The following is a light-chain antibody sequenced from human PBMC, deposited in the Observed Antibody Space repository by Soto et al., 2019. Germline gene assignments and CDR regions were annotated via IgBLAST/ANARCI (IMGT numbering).Light chain of an antibody. CDR2: DDN. V-gene: IGLV1-51*01. CDR1: SSNIGGNS. Sequence: QSVLTQPPSVSAAPGQKVTISCSGSSSNIGGNSVSWYQQLPGTAPKLLMYDDNKRPSGIPDRFSGSKSGTSATLGITGVQTGDEADYYCGSWDSSLSAYVFGTGTKVTVL. J-gene: IGLJ1*01. CDR3: GSWDSSLSAYV.